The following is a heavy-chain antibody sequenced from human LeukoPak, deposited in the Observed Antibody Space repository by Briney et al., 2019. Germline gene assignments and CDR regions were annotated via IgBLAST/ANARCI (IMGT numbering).Heavy chain of an antibody. CDR2: IYHSGST. J-gene: IGHJ4*02. D-gene: IGHD5-12*01. CDR1: GGSISSSNW. CDR3: ARQRYSGYDFDC. V-gene: IGHV4-4*02. Sequence: SETLSLTCAVSGGSISSSNWWSWVRQPPGKGLEWIGEIYHSGSTNYNPSLKSRVTISVDTSKNQFSLKLSSVTAADTAVYYCARQRYSGYDFDCWGQGTLVTVSS.